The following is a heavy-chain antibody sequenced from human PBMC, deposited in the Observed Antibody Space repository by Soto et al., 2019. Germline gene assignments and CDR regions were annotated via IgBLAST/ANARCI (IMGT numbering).Heavy chain of an antibody. Sequence: LSLTCTASGGSISSSSYYWGWIRQSPGKGLEWIGSIYYAGDTQYNPSLKSRVTLSVDRSNNQFSLKVTSVTAADTAVYYCARQDATMGYYAFWSGFPVAHWGQGTLVTVSS. D-gene: IGHD3-3*01. V-gene: IGHV4-39*01. CDR3: ARQDATMGYYAFWSGFPVAH. CDR1: GGSISSSSYY. CDR2: IYYAGDT. J-gene: IGHJ4*02.